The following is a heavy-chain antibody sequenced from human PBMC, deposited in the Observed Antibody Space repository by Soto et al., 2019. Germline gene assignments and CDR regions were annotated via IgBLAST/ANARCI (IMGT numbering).Heavy chain of an antibody. J-gene: IGHJ4*02. CDR2: IDGSGRNT. CDR1: GFTFSSYA. V-gene: IGHV3-23*01. Sequence: EVQLLESGGGLVQPGGSLRLSCAASGFTFSSYAMSWVRQAPGKGLEWVSGIDGSGRNTYYADSVKGRFTISRDNSKNTLSGQMDSLRVEDTAPYYCAKDGGSVCSGGTCYFQAPDYWGQGTLVTVSS. CDR3: AKDGGSVCSGGTCYFQAPDY. D-gene: IGHD2-8*02.